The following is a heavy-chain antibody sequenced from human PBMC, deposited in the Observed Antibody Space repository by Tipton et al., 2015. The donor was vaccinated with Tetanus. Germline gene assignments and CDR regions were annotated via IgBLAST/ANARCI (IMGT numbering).Heavy chain of an antibody. CDR1: GGSMSNNY. V-gene: IGHV4-59*01. D-gene: IGHD5-12*01. Sequence: LRLSCTVSGGSMSNNYWSWIRQPPGKGLEWIAYIFHNGNTNYHPSLKGRLTISADTSKNQFSLNLKSVITADTATYYCARANNDYPKKGPFDYWGQGILVTVSS. CDR2: IFHNGNT. J-gene: IGHJ4*02. CDR3: ARANNDYPKKGPFDY.